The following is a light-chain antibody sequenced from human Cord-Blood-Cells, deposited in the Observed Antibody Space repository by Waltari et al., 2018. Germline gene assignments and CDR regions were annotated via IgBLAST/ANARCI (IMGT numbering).Light chain of an antibody. J-gene: IGKJ2*01. CDR3: QQSYRTPST. CDR1: QSISSY. Sequence: DIQMTQSPSSLSASVGDRVTITCRASQSISSYLNWYQQKPGKAPKLLIYAASSLQSGVPAKFRASGSGTDCTLTISSLQPEYSPTYYCQQSYRTPSTFGEGTKLEIK. V-gene: IGKV1-39*01. CDR2: AAS.